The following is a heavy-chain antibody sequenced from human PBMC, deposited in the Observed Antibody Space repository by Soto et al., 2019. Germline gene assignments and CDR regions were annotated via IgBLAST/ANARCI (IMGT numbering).Heavy chain of an antibody. CDR3: AAPIFTYNNGWSYFDY. Sequence: TCGVSSGSITSSNYWSWIRQPPGKGLEWIGEINHSGSTNCNPSLKSRVTISVDTSKNQFSLKLTSVTATDTAVYYCAAPIFTYNNGWSYFDYWGQGTLVTVSS. V-gene: IGHV4-4*02. CDR2: INHSGST. CDR1: SGSITSSNY. D-gene: IGHD6-19*01. J-gene: IGHJ4*02.